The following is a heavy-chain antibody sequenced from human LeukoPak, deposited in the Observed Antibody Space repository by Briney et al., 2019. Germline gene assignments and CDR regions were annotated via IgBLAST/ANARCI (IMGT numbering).Heavy chain of an antibody. V-gene: IGHV3-20*04. D-gene: IGHD2-21*02. CDR2: TNWSAGST. CDR1: GFTFDDYG. Sequence: RPRGSLRLSCAASGFTFDDYGMSWVRPAPGKGLEWVSGTNWSAGSTGYADSVKGRFTISRDNAKKSLYLQMNSLRAEDTALYYCARELTTGIGYYYMDVWGKGTTVTVSS. CDR3: ARELTTGIGYYYMDV. J-gene: IGHJ6*03.